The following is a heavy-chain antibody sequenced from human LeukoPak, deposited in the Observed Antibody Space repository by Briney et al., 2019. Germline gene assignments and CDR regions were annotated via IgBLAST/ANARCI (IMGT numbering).Heavy chain of an antibody. Sequence: GGSLRLSCADSGFIFSSYSMNWVRQTPGKGLEWISYISSGSGTTYYGDSVQGRFITSRDNAKNSLHLQMNSLRAEDTGVYYCAKDRGNDYGVFDYWGQGILVTVSS. CDR1: GFIFSSYS. D-gene: IGHD4-17*01. V-gene: IGHV3-48*01. CDR2: ISSGSGTT. J-gene: IGHJ4*02. CDR3: AKDRGNDYGVFDY.